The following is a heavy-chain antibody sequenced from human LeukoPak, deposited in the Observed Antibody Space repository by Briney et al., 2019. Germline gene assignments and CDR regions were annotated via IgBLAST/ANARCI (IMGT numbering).Heavy chain of an antibody. CDR1: GYTFTSYD. CDR3: ARDLGSIALS. J-gene: IGHJ5*02. V-gene: IGHV1-2*02. Sequence: PSVKVSCKASGYTFTSYDINWVRQATGQGLEWMGWINPNSGGTNYAQKFQGRVTMTRDTSISTAYMELSRLRSDDTAVYYCARDLGSIALSWGQGTLVTVSS. D-gene: IGHD6-6*01. CDR2: INPNSGGT.